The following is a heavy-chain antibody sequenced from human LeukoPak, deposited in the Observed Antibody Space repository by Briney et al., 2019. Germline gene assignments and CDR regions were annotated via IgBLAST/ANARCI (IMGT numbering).Heavy chain of an antibody. CDR3: ARGDFSQY. V-gene: IGHV1-2*06. CDR2: INPNGGT. Sequence: ASVKVSCKASGYTFTSYWIQWVRQAPGQGLEWMGRINPNGGTIYAQKFQGRITMTGDTSINTAYMELSRLRSDDTAVYYCARGDFSQYWGQGALVTVSS. D-gene: IGHD3-3*01. CDR1: GYTFTSYW. J-gene: IGHJ4*02.